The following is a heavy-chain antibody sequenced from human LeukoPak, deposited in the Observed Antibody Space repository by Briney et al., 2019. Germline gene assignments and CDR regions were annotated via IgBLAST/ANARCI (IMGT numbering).Heavy chain of an antibody. CDR2: THYSGNT. D-gene: IGHD4-17*01. CDR1: GGSVSSGSYH. J-gene: IGHJ5*02. Sequence: SETLSLTCTVSGGSVSSGSYHWSWIRQPPGKGLEWIGYTHYSGNTYYNPSLKSRVTISLDTTKKQFSLWLRSVTAADTAVYYCARVRGDYVSLFDPWGQGTLVIVAS. V-gene: IGHV4-61*01. CDR3: ARVRGDYVSLFDP.